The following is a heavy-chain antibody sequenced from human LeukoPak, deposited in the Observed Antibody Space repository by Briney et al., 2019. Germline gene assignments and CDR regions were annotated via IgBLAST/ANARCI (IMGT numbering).Heavy chain of an antibody. CDR3: AILTATVAGTFY. D-gene: IGHD6-19*01. Sequence: QPGRSLRLSCAASGFTFSSYGMHWVRQAPGKGLEWVAVIWYDGSNKYYADSVKGRFTISRDNSKNTLYLQMNSLRAEDTAVYYCAILTATVAGTFYWRQGTLVTVSS. CDR1: GFTFSSYG. V-gene: IGHV3-33*01. CDR2: IWYDGSNK. J-gene: IGHJ4*02.